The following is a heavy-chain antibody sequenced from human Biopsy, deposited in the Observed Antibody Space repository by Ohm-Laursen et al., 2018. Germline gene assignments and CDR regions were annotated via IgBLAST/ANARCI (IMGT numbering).Heavy chain of an antibody. Sequence: GTLSLTCRVSGVSISDYYWSWIRQPPGRGLEWVGSIYYSGSTNYNPSLKSRVTISADTSKSQLSLHLTSVTAADTAVYYCASRGLVMASDYYFDDWGQGTLVTVSS. CDR1: GVSISDYY. CDR3: ASRGLVMASDYYFDD. D-gene: IGHD3/OR15-3a*01. V-gene: IGHV4-59*08. CDR2: IYYSGST. J-gene: IGHJ4*02.